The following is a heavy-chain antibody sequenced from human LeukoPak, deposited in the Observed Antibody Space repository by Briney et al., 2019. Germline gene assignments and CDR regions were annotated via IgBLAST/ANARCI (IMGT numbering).Heavy chain of an antibody. CDR3: ARHRSYSSSSYFDY. J-gene: IGHJ4*02. V-gene: IGHV4-61*08. Sequence: SETLSLTCTVSGGSISSGGYYWSWARHPPGRGLEWLVYIYYTGSTNSSPSLKSRVTMSLDTSNNQFSLRLSSVTAADTAVYYCARHRSYSSSSYFDYWGQGSLVTVSS. CDR2: IYYTGST. CDR1: GGSISSGGYY. D-gene: IGHD6-6*01.